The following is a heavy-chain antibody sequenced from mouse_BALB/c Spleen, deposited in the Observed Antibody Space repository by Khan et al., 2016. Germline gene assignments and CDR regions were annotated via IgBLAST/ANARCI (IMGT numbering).Heavy chain of an antibody. CDR1: GYTFTSYV. CDR2: INPYNDDT. Sequence: VGLQQSGPELVKPGASVKMSCKASGYTFTSYVIHWVKQKPGQGLEWIGYINPYNDDTKYNEKFKGKATLTSDKSSSTAYMELSSLTSEDSAVYYCARFEYDGDWYFDVWGAGTTVTVSS. V-gene: IGHV1S136*01. CDR3: ARFEYDGDWYFDV. D-gene: IGHD2-4*01. J-gene: IGHJ1*01.